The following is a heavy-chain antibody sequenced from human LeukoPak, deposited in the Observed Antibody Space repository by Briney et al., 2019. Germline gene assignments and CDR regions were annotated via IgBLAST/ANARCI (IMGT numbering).Heavy chain of an antibody. V-gene: IGHV4-4*09. Sequence: PSETLSLTCTVSGGSISSYYWSWLRQPPGKGLEWIGYIYTSGSTNYNPSLKSRVTISVDTSKNQFSLKLSSVTAADTAVYYCARHVGGPNYDFRYPYYYYYMDVWGKGTTVTVSS. J-gene: IGHJ6*03. CDR1: GGSISSYY. CDR2: IYTSGST. D-gene: IGHD3-3*01. CDR3: ARHVGGPNYDFRYPYYYYYMDV.